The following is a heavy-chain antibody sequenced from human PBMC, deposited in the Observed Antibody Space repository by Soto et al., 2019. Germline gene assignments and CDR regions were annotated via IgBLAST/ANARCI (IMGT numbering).Heavy chain of an antibody. CDR2: IYSGGSGGST. V-gene: IGHV3-66*01. J-gene: IGHJ6*03. D-gene: IGHD2-8*02. CDR1: GFTVSSNY. Sequence: EVQLVESGGGLVQPGGSLRLSCAASGFTVSSNYMSWVRQAPGKGLEWVSVIYSGGSGGSTYYADSVKGRFTISRDNSKNTLYLQMNSLRAEDTAVYYCARGVEYAFYAYAYYMDVWGKGTTVTVSS. CDR3: ARGVEYAFYAYAYYMDV.